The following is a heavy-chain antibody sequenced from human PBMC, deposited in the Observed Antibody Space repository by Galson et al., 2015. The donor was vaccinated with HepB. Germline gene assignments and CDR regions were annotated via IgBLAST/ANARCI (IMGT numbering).Heavy chain of an antibody. CDR3: ARVTSAAGFRWFDP. V-gene: IGHV4-59*01. CDR1: GGSISSYY. J-gene: IGHJ5*02. Sequence: SETLSLTCTVSGGSISSYYWSWIRQPPGKGLEWIGYIYYSGSTNYNPSLKSRVTISVDTSKNQFSLKLSSVTAADTAVYYCARVTSAAGFRWFDPWGQGTLVTVSS. CDR2: IYYSGST. D-gene: IGHD6-13*01.